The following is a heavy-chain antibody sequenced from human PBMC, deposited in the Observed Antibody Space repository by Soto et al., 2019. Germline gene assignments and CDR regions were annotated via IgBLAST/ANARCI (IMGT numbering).Heavy chain of an antibody. D-gene: IGHD2-21*02. J-gene: IGHJ5*01. Sequence: GGSLRLSCVASGFAFYNYGMSWVRQAPGRGLDWVSGISESGGATYYADSVKGRFTISRDNSKNTLYLQMNSLTVDDTAVYYCAACRGGDCYIDSWGQGTLVTVSS. CDR3: AACRGGDCYIDS. CDR2: ISESGGAT. CDR1: GFAFYNYG. V-gene: IGHV3-23*01.